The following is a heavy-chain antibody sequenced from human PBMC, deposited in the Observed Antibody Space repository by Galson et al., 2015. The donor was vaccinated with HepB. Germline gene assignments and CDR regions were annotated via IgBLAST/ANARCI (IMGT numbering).Heavy chain of an antibody. CDR1: GYTFTSYD. J-gene: IGHJ4*02. CDR3: ARGSRYYYDSSGYYSDFDY. D-gene: IGHD3-22*01. CDR2: MDPNSGIT. V-gene: IGHV1-8*01. Sequence: SVKVSCKASGYTFTSYDINWVRQATGQGLEWMGWMDPNSGITGYAQKFQGRVTMTRNTLINTAYMELSSLRSEDTAVYYCARGSRYYYDSSGYYSDFDYWGQGTLVTVSS.